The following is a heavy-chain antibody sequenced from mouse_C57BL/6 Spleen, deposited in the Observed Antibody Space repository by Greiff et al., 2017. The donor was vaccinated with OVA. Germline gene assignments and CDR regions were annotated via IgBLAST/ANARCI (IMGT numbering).Heavy chain of an antibody. CDR3: ARYGPYGSRIYYAMDY. CDR2: IYPGDGDT. Sequence: QVQLKQSGAELVKPGASVKISCKASGYAFSSYWMNWVKQRPGKGLEWIGQIYPGDGDTNYNGKFKGKATLTADKSSSTAYMQLSSLTSEDSAVYFCARYGPYGSRIYYAMDYWGQGTSVTVSS. V-gene: IGHV1-80*01. D-gene: IGHD1-1*01. CDR1: GYAFSSYW. J-gene: IGHJ4*01.